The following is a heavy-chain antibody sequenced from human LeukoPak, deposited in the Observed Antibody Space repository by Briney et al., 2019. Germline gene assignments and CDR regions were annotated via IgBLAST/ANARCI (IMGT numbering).Heavy chain of an antibody. CDR2: VYYTGST. D-gene: IGHD2-2*01. Sequence: SGTMSLTCTVSGGSFSSSSYYWAWLRQTPGRGLEWIGTVYYTGSTYYSPSLQSRLLMSVDTSKNQFSLKVRSVTAADTAVYYCARIDIVVVPTTTFDYWGQGTLVTVSS. CDR1: GGSFSSSSYY. J-gene: IGHJ4*02. V-gene: IGHV4-39*01. CDR3: ARIDIVVVPTTTFDY.